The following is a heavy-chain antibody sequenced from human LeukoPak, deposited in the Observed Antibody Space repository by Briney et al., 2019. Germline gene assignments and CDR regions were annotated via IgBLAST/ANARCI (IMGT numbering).Heavy chain of an antibody. CDR3: AREHHDGSPEI. J-gene: IGHJ3*02. CDR2: IYSGGST. D-gene: IGHD3-16*01. V-gene: IGHV3-53*01. Sequence: GGSLRLSCAASGFTVSSKYMSWVRQAPGKGLEWVSVIYSGGSTYYADSVKGRFTIPRDNSKNTLYLQMNSLKAEDTAVYYCAREHHDGSPEIWGQGTMVTVSS. CDR1: GFTVSSKY.